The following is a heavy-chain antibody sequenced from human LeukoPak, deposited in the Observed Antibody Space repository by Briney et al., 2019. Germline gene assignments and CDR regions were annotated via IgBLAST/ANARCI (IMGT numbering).Heavy chain of an antibody. V-gene: IGHV3-23*01. Sequence: GGPLRLSCATSGFTFSTNAMSWVRQAPGRGLEWVSVISDSGDSTNYADSVKGRFTISRDNSKNTVYLQMNSLRVEDTAVYYWAKVGIVVGGDYYDYWGQGTLVTVSS. J-gene: IGHJ4*02. CDR2: ISDSGDST. CDR3: AKVGIVVGGDYYDY. CDR1: GFTFSTNA. D-gene: IGHD3-22*01.